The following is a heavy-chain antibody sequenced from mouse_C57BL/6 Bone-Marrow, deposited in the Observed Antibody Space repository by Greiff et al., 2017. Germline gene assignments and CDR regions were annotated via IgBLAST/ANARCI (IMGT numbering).Heavy chain of an antibody. V-gene: IGHV1-55*01. J-gene: IGHJ4*01. CDR2: IYPGSGST. D-gene: IGHD2-3*01. CDR1: GYTFTSYW. Sequence: QVQLQQPGAELVKPGASVKMSCKASGYTFTSYWITWVKQRPGQGLEWIGDIYPGSGSTNYNEKFKSKATLTVDPSSSTAYMQLSSLTSEDSAVXYCARKRDYCGYYGGAMDYWGQGTSVTVSS. CDR3: ARKRDYCGYYGGAMDY.